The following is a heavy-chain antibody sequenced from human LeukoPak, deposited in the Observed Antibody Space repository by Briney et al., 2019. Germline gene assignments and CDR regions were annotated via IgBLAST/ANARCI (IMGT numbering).Heavy chain of an antibody. CDR1: GGSFSGYY. Sequence: SETLSLTCAVYGGSFSGYYWSWIRQPPGKGLEWFGEINHSGSTNYNPSLKSRVTISVDTSKNQFSLKLSSVTAADTAVYYCAGQWLVHAFDIWGQGTMVTVSS. CDR2: INHSGST. CDR3: AGQWLVHAFDI. D-gene: IGHD6-19*01. J-gene: IGHJ3*02. V-gene: IGHV4-34*01.